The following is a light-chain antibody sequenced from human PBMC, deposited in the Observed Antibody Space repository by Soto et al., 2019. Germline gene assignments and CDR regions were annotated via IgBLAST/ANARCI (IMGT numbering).Light chain of an antibody. CDR1: SSDVGSYIL. CDR2: EIS. CDR3: CSYTGSSTV. J-gene: IGLJ2*01. Sequence: QSVLTQPASVSGSPGQSITISCTGASSDVGSYILVSWYQQHPGKAPKLMIYEISKRPSGVSNRFSGSKSGNTASLTISGLQAEDEADYYCCSYTGSSTVFGGGTKVTVL. V-gene: IGLV2-23*02.